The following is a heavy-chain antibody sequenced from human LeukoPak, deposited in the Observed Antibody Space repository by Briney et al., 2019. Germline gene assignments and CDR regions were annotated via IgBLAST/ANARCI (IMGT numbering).Heavy chain of an antibody. D-gene: IGHD1-1*01. CDR1: GGYISSYY. CDR3: ATVPNAPTVEPYRFDP. CDR2: INYSGST. V-gene: IGHV4-59*01. J-gene: IGHJ5*02. Sequence: PSETLSLTCSVSGGYISSYYWSWIRQPPGKGLEWIGIINYSGSTKYNPSLKSRVSISVDTSKNQFSLRLNSVTVADTAVYFCATVPNAPTVEPYRFDPWGQGTLVTASS.